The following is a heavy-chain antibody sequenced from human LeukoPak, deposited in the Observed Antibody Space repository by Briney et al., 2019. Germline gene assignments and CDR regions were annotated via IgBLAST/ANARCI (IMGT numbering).Heavy chain of an antibody. CDR3: ARGRRLRLLSRTKPGWFDP. CDR1: GGSFSGYY. V-gene: IGHV4-34*01. Sequence: SETLSLTCAVYGGSFSGYYWSWIRQPPGKGLEWIGEINHSGSTNYNPSLKSRVTISVDTSKNQFSLKLSSVTAADTAVYYCARGRRLRLLSRTKPGWFDPWGQGTLVTVSS. D-gene: IGHD1-14*01. J-gene: IGHJ5*02. CDR2: INHSGST.